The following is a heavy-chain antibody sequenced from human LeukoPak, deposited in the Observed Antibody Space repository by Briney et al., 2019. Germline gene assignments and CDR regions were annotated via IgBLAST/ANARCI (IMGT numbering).Heavy chain of an antibody. CDR2: INHSGST. Sequence: SETLSLTCAVYGGSFSGYYWSWIRQPPGKGLEWIGEINHSGSTNYNPSLKSRVTISVDTSKNQFSLKLSSVTAADTAVYYCARGAVGSGEEDFDYWGQGTLVTVSS. V-gene: IGHV4-34*01. CDR1: GGSFSGYY. D-gene: IGHD2-2*01. J-gene: IGHJ4*02. CDR3: ARGAVGSGEEDFDY.